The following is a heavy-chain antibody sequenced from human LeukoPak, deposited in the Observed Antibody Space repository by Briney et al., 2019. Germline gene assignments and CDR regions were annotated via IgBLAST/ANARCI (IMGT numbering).Heavy chain of an antibody. Sequence: PGGSLRLSCAASGFTFSGYWMHWVRQGPGKGLVWVSRINSDGSSTKYADSVKGRFTISRDNAKNTLYLQMNSLKIEDTAVYYCTRLSDTLTDYFFDFWGQGTLVTVSS. J-gene: IGHJ4*02. CDR3: TRLSDTLTDYFFDF. V-gene: IGHV3-74*01. D-gene: IGHD3-9*01. CDR1: GFTFSGYW. CDR2: INSDGSST.